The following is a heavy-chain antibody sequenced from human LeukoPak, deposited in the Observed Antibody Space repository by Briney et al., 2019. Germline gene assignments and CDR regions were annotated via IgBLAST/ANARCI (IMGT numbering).Heavy chain of an antibody. V-gene: IGHV3-23*01. D-gene: IGHD3-22*01. CDR2: IIGSGGST. CDR1: GFTFSNYA. Sequence: TGGCLSLSCAASGFTFSNYAMSWVRQTPDKGLEWDSSIIGSGGSTYFAAAVKGPFTISRDNSNNTLYLQMNSLRAEDTAVYYCAKEIDSNGYYDYWGQGNLVTVSS. CDR3: AKEIDSNGYYDY. J-gene: IGHJ4*02.